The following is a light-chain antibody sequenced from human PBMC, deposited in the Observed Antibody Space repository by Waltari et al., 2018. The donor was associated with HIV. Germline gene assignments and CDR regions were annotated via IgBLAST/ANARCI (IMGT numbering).Light chain of an antibody. V-gene: IGLV3-1*01. CDR3: QAWDSGTGV. J-gene: IGLJ1*01. Sequence: SYELTQPPSVSVSPGQAANITCSGDKLDDKYVCWYQQQPGRSPVLFIYQDDKRLSGIPDRFSASNSGNTSTLTISGTQTMDEADYYCQAWDSGTGVFGTGTTVTVL. CDR2: QDD. CDR1: KLDDKY.